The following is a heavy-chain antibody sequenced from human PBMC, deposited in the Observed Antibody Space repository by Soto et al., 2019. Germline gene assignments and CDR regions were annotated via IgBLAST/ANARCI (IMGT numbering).Heavy chain of an antibody. CDR3: ARNLYDLWSGSQYYFDY. D-gene: IGHD3-3*01. Sequence: QVQLVQSGAEVKRPGASEKVSCKASGYTFNNYYMHWVRQAPGQGLEWMAMINPSGGSRSHAQKFQGRVTMTRETSTSTLYMELSSLTSEDTAVYYCARNLYDLWSGSQYYFDYWGQGTLVTVSS. CDR1: GYTFNNYY. J-gene: IGHJ4*02. CDR2: INPSGGSR. V-gene: IGHV1-46*02.